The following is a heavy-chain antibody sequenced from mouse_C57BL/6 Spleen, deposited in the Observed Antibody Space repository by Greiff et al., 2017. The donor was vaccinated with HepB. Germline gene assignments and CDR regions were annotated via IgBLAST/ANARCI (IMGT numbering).Heavy chain of an antibody. CDR3: ARSRLRPYFDY. V-gene: IGHV1-82*01. CDR2: IYPGDGDT. Sequence: VQLQQSGPELVKPGASVKISCKASGYAFSSSWMNWVKQRPGTGLEWIGRIYPGDGDTNYNGKFKGKATLTADKSSSTAYMQLSSLTSEDSAVYFCARSRLRPYFDYWGQGTTLTVSS. J-gene: IGHJ2*01. CDR1: GYAFSSSW. D-gene: IGHD2-4*01.